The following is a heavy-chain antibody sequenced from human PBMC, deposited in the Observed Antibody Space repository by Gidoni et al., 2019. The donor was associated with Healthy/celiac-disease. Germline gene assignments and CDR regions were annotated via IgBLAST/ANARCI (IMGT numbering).Heavy chain of an antibody. CDR1: VFTSSMYA. CDR2: LSGSGGST. V-gene: IGHV3-23*01. D-gene: IGHD6-13*01. J-gene: IGHJ4*02. Sequence: EVQWLESGGGLVQPGGSLSPSCAASVFTSSMYAMSWVRQAPGKGLEWVSTLSGSGGSTYYEDSVRGRFTISRDNSKNTLYLQMHSLRAEDTALYYCAKDSSWSRLGYFDSWGQGILVTVSS. CDR3: AKDSSWSRLGYFDS.